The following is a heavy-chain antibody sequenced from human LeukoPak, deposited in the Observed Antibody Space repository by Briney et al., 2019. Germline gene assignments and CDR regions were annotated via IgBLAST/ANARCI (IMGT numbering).Heavy chain of an antibody. D-gene: IGHD3-16*02. CDR3: ASPRDYDYVWGSYRIDY. CDR1: GFDFSTQW. J-gene: IGHJ4*02. Sequence: GGSLRLSCAASGFDFSTQWMSWVRQAPGKGLVWVSRINSDGSSTSYADSVKGRFTISRDNAKNTLYLQMNSLRAEDTAVYYCASPRDYDYVWGSYRIDYWGQGTLVTVSS. CDR2: INSDGSST. V-gene: IGHV3-74*01.